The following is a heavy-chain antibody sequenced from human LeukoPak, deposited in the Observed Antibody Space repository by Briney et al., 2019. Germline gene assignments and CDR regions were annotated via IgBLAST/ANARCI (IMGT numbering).Heavy chain of an antibody. D-gene: IGHD3-22*01. CDR2: IYPGDSDT. Sequence: GEALKISCKGSGYSFTSYWIGWVRQMPGKGLEGMGVIYPGDSDTRYSPSFQGQVTIAADKSISTANLQWRRLKASHTAMYYCASPDYYDSSGYSPGVGYWGQGTLVTVSS. V-gene: IGHV5-51*01. CDR3: ASPDYYDSSGYSPGVGY. CDR1: GYSFTSYW. J-gene: IGHJ4*02.